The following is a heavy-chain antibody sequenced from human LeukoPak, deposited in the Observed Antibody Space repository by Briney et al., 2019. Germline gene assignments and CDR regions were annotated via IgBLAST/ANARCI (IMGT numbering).Heavy chain of an antibody. J-gene: IGHJ4*02. CDR3: VKNSGIWSF. CDR2: ISGTGDRT. D-gene: IGHD1-26*01. Sequence: GGSLRLSCAASGFTFSSYAMHWVRQAPGKGPEWLSCISGTGDRTYYADSVRGRFTISRDNSKNMLYLQMTSLRVEDTATYYCVKNSGIWSFWGQGTLAAVSS. V-gene: IGHV3-23*01. CDR1: GFTFSSYA.